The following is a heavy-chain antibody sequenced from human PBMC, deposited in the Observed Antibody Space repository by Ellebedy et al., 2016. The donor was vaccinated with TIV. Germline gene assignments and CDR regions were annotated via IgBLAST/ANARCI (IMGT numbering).Heavy chain of an antibody. J-gene: IGHJ3*02. Sequence: GGSLRLSCAASGFTFSSYGMHWVRQAPGKGLEWVAVISYDGSNKYYADSVKGRFTISRDNSNNTLYLQMNSLRAEETAVYYCAKGRRITILYDAFDTWGQGTMVTVSS. V-gene: IGHV3-30*18. D-gene: IGHD3-3*01. CDR2: ISYDGSNK. CDR1: GFTFSSYG. CDR3: AKGRRITILYDAFDT.